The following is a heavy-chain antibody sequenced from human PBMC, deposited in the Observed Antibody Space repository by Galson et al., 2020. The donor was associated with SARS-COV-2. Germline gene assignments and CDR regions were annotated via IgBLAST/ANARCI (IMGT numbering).Heavy chain of an antibody. J-gene: IGHJ6*03. CDR3: ARMVGGQLARYQYYYMDL. Sequence: SETLSLTCTVSGGSVSSNNNYWSWIRQPPGKGLEWIGYIRNSGSTNYNPSLKSRVTTLVDTSKNEFSLKLSSVTAADTAVYYCARMVGGQLARYQYYYMDLWGKGTTVTVSS. V-gene: IGHV4-61*01. CDR1: GGSVSSNNNY. CDR2: IRNSGST. D-gene: IGHD6-6*01.